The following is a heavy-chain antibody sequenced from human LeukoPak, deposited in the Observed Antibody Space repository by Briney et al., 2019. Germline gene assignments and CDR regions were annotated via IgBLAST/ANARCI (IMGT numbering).Heavy chain of an antibody. CDR3: AKDNRRHYTSGPNPDSLH. Sequence: GRSLRLSCAGSGFIFNNYAMHWVRQPPGKGLEWVSGISWNSGSIDYADSVKGRFTISRDNAKSSLYLQMNSLRVEDTASYYCAKDNRRHYTSGPNPDSLHWGQGALVTVSS. CDR1: GFIFNNYA. J-gene: IGHJ4*02. CDR2: ISWNSGSI. V-gene: IGHV3-9*01. D-gene: IGHD6-19*01.